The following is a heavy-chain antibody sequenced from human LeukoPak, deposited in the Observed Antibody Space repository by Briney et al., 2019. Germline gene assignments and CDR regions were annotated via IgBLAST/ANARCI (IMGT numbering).Heavy chain of an antibody. CDR3: AKDSYYYGSGSFDY. Sequence: PGGSLRLSCAASGFTFSSYGMHWVRQAPGKGLEWVAVISYDGSNKYYADSVKGRFTISRDNSKNTLYLQMNNLRAEDTAVYYCAKDSYYYGSGSFDYWGQGTLVTVSS. J-gene: IGHJ4*02. D-gene: IGHD3-10*01. V-gene: IGHV3-30*18. CDR2: ISYDGSNK. CDR1: GFTFSSYG.